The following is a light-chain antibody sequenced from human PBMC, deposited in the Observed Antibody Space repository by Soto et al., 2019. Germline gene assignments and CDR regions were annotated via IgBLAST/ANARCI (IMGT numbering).Light chain of an antibody. CDR1: QSIANR. CDR2: GAS. J-gene: IGKJ2*01. Sequence: DIQLTQSPSILSASGGDRVTITCPASQSIANRLAWYQQKPGKTPKLLIYGASTLESGVPSRFSGSGSGTEFTLTINSLQTDDFATYYCQQYNRSYTFGQGTKLEIK. V-gene: IGKV1-5*01. CDR3: QQYNRSYT.